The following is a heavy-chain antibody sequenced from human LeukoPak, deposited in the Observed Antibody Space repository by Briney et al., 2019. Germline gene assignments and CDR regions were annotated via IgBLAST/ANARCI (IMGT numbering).Heavy chain of an antibody. CDR3: ARDSGSYESPGFDY. CDR1: GYTFTSYG. J-gene: IGHJ4*02. D-gene: IGHD1-26*01. Sequence: ASVKVSCKASGYTFTSYGISWVRQAPGQGLEWMGWISAYNGNTNYAQKLQGRVTMTTDTSTSTAYMELRSLRSDDTAVYYCARDSGSYESPGFDYWGQGTLVTVSS. CDR2: ISAYNGNT. V-gene: IGHV1-18*01.